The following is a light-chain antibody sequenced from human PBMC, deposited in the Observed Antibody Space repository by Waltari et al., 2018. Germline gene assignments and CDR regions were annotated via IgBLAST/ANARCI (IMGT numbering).Light chain of an antibody. CDR2: WAS. J-gene: IGKJ5*01. Sequence: DIVMTQSPDSLAVSLGERATINCRSSQSVLYSSNNKNYLAWYQQKPGQPPKLLIYWASTRESGVPDRFSGGGSGTDFTLTISSLQAEDVAVYYCQQYYTTPITFGQETRLEIK. CDR3: QQYYTTPIT. CDR1: QSVLYSSNNKNY. V-gene: IGKV4-1*01.